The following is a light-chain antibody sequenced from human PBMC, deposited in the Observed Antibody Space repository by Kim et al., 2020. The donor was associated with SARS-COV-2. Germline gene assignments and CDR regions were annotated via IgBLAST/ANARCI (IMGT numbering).Light chain of an antibody. CDR1: SRDVGGYNY. CDR2: GVT. Sequence: GQPVTISCTGSSRDVGGYNYVSWYQHYPGKAPKLMIYGVTERPSGVPDRFSGSKSGNTASLTVSGLQAEDEADYYCSSYAGSNTVIFGGGTQLTVL. V-gene: IGLV2-8*01. CDR3: SSYAGSNTVI. J-gene: IGLJ2*01.